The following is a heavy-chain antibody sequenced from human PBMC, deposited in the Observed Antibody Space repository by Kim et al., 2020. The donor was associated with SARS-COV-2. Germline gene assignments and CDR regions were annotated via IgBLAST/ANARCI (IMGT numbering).Heavy chain of an antibody. CDR2: INRDGDEK. V-gene: IGHV3-7*03. Sequence: GGSLRLSCAASGFIIDSEWMSWVRQAPGKGPEWVANINRDGDEKNYVGSVKGRFGISRDSAKNSLYLQMNSLRDEDTAVYYCAREPSAESTWGQGTLVTVSS. CDR1: GFIIDSEW. J-gene: IGHJ5*02. CDR3: AREPSAEST.